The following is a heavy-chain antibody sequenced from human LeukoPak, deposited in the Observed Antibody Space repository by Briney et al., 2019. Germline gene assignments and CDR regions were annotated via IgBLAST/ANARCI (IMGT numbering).Heavy chain of an antibody. CDR1: GFTFSSYG. CDR3: AKDLRYCSGGSCYNWFDP. V-gene: IGHV3-33*06. J-gene: IGHJ5*02. CDR2: IWYDGSNK. Sequence: GRSLRLXCAASGFTFSSYGMHWVRQAPGKELEWVAVIWYDGSNKYYADSVKGRFTISRDNSKNTLYLQMNSLRAEDTAVYYCAKDLRYCSGGSCYNWFDPWGQGTLVTVSS. D-gene: IGHD2-15*01.